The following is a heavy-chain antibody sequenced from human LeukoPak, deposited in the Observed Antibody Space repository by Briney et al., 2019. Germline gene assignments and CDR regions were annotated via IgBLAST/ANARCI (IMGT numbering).Heavy chain of an antibody. CDR1: GFTFSSHS. CDR3: ARESVCSGGSCYPDY. J-gene: IGHJ4*02. CDR2: ISSSSSYI. Sequence: GGSLRLSCAASGFTFSSHSMNWVRQAPGKGLEWVSSISSSSSYIYYADSVKGRFTISRDNAKNSLYLRMNSLRAEDTAVYYCARESVCSGGSCYPDYWGQGTLVTVSS. V-gene: IGHV3-21*01. D-gene: IGHD2-15*01.